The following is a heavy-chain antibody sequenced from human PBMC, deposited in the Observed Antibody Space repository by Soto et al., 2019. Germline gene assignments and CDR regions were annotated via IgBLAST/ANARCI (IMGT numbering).Heavy chain of an antibody. CDR3: AITGAVAGFFDY. J-gene: IGHJ4*02. CDR2: IYYSGRT. Sequence: QVQLQESGPGLVKPSETLSLICTVSGGSVSSGPYYWNWIRQPPGKGLEWIGYIYYSGRTNYNPSLKSRVTMSVDTSKNQFSLKLSSVTAADPAVYYCAITGAVAGFFDYWGQGTLVTVSS. D-gene: IGHD6-19*01. V-gene: IGHV4-61*01. CDR1: GGSVSSGPYY.